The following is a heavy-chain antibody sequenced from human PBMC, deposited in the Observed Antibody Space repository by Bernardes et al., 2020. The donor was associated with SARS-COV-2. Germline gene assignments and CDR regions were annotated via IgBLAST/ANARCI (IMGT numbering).Heavy chain of an antibody. CDR2: IKRSGSST. D-gene: IGHD3-3*01. J-gene: IGHJ4*02. CDR3: VRGFYDGPFDF. V-gene: IGHV3-20*01. Sequence: WRSLRLSCSASGFTFDDYGMSWVRQAPGKGLEWVSGIKRSGSSTGYADSVQGRFTISRDNAKNSLYLQMNAVRAEDTALYHCVRGFYDGPFDFWGQGTLVTVSS. CDR1: GFTFDDYG.